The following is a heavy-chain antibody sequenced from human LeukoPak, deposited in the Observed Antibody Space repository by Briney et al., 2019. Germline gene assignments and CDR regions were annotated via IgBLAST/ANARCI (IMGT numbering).Heavy chain of an antibody. CDR2: IYYSGNT. D-gene: IGHD4-17*01. J-gene: IGHJ5*02. Sequence: GSLRLSRAASGFTFSSYSMNWIRQPPGKGLEWIVSIYYSGNTYYNASLKSQVSISIDTSKNQCSLRLTSVTAADTAVYYCARRFTVTTPYTWFDPWGQGTLVTVSS. V-gene: IGHV4-39*01. CDR1: GFTFSSYS. CDR3: ARRFTVTTPYTWFDP.